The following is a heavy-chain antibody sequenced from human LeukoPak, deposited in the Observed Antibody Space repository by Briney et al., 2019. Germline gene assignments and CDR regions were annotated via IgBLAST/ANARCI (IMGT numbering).Heavy chain of an antibody. CDR3: ARAMALIVDY. V-gene: IGHV3-33*01. D-gene: IGHD3-22*01. Sequence: PGGSLRLSCAASGFTLSSYGMHWVRQAPGKGLEWVAIIWSDGCNKYYADSVKGRFTISRDSSRNTLYLQLNSLRAEDTAVYYCARAMALIVDYWGQGTLVTVSS. CDR1: GFTLSSYG. J-gene: IGHJ4*02. CDR2: IWSDGCNK.